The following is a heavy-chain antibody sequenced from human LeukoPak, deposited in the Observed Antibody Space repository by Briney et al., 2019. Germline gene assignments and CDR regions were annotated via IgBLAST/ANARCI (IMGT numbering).Heavy chain of an antibody. CDR2: ISSSSSYI. Sequence: GGSLRLSCAASGFTFSSYSMNWVRQAPGKGLEWVSSISSSSSYIYYADSVKGRFTISRDNAKNSLYLQMNSLRAEDTAVYYCARAGMLWDFDYWGQGTLVTVSS. D-gene: IGHD2-2*01. CDR1: GFTFSSYS. J-gene: IGHJ4*02. CDR3: ARAGMLWDFDY. V-gene: IGHV3-21*01.